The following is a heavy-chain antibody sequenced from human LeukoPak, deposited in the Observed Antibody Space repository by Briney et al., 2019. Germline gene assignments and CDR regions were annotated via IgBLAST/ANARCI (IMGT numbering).Heavy chain of an antibody. V-gene: IGHV2-5*01. CDR1: GFSFTTSGVG. CDR3: AHRTLDYRENYYFSY. D-gene: IGHD4-11*01. Sequence: SGPTLVNPTQTLTLTCTFSGFSFTTSGVGVGWIRQPPGKALEWLALIYWNDDKRYSPSLKSRLAITKDTSKNQVVLTMTDMDPVDTATYYCAHRTLDYRENYYFSYWGQGTLVTVSS. J-gene: IGHJ4*02. CDR2: IYWNDDK.